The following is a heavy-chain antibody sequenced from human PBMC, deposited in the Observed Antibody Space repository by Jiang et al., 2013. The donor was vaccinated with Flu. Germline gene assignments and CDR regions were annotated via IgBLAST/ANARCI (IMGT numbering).Heavy chain of an antibody. V-gene: IGHV7-4-1*02. J-gene: IGHJ6*02. CDR2: INTNTGNP. CDR1: GYTFTDYA. CDR3: ARDAVEQLVNYYYYGMDV. Sequence: QSGSELKKPGASVKVSCKASGYTFTDYAINWVRQAPGQGLEWMGWINTNTGNPTYAQGFTGRFVFSLDTSVSTAYLQISSLKAEDTAVYYCARDAVEQLVNYYYYGMDVWGQGTTVTVSS. D-gene: IGHD6-13*01.